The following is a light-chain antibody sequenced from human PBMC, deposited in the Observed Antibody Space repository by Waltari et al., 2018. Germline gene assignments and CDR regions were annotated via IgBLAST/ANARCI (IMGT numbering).Light chain of an antibody. CDR1: QSISNY. J-gene: IGKJ1*01. CDR2: AAS. CDR3: QQSYSTPWT. Sequence: DIQMTQSPSSLSASVGDRVTITCRASQSISNYLNWYQQKPGKDPKLLIYAASSLQSGVPSRFSGGGSATIFTLTITSLQPEDFATYSCQQSYSTPWTFGQGTKVEIK. V-gene: IGKV1-39*01.